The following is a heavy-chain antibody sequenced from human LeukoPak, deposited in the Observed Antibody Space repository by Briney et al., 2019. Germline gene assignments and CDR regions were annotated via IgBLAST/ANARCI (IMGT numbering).Heavy chain of an antibody. D-gene: IGHD3-16*02. J-gene: IGHJ4*02. Sequence: SETLSLTCAVYGGSFSGYYWSWIRQPPGKGLERIGEINHSGSTNYNPSLKSRVTISVDTSKNQFSLKLSSVTAADTAVYYCARGRYYDYVWGSYRPTIYYFDYWGQGTLVTVSS. CDR1: GGSFSGYY. CDR2: INHSGST. CDR3: ARGRYYDYVWGSYRPTIYYFDY. V-gene: IGHV4-34*01.